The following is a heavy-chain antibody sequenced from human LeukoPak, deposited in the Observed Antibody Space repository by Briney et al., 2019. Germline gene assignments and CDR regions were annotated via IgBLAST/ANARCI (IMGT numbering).Heavy chain of an antibody. J-gene: IGHJ4*02. Sequence: SETLSLTCGVSGGSITSTNWWSWVRQPPGQGLEWIGEVSLSGLTNYNPSLSSRIIMALDTSKNHLSLHLTSVSAADTAVYYCSRENGAFSPFGYWGQGYLVTVLS. V-gene: IGHV4-4*02. CDR3: SRENGAFSPFGY. D-gene: IGHD2-8*01. CDR1: GGSITSTNW. CDR2: VSLSGLT.